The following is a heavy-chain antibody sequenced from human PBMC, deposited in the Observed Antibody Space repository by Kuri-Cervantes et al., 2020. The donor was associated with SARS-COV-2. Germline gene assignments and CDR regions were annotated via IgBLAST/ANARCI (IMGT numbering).Heavy chain of an antibody. CDR1: GYTFTSYD. V-gene: IGHV1-8*01. J-gene: IGHJ6*02. CDR2: MNPNSGNT. CDR3: ASGYILTGYYMAHYYYYGMDV. D-gene: IGHD3-9*01. Sequence: ASVKVSCKASGYTFTSYDINWVRQATGQGLEWMGWMNPNSGNTGYAQKFQGRVTMTRNTSISTAYMALSSLRSEDTAVYYCASGYILTGYYMAHYYYYGMDVWGQGTTVTVSS.